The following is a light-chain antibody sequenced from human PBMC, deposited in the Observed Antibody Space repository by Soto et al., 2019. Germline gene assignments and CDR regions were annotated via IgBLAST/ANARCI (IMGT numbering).Light chain of an antibody. CDR1: SSDVGSYNL. CDR3: CSYAGSSTYV. CDR2: EGS. Sequence: QSALTQPASVSWSPGQSITIACTGTSSDVGSYNLVSWYQQHPGKAPKLMIYEGSKRPSGVSNRFSGSKSGNTASLTISGLQAEEEADYYCCSYAGSSTYVFGTGTKVTVL. V-gene: IGLV2-23*01. J-gene: IGLJ1*01.